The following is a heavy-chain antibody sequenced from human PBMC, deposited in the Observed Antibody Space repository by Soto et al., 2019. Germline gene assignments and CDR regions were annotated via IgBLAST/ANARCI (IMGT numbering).Heavy chain of an antibody. CDR3: GTGSSWTKVES. CDR2: IIPIFGPA. Sequence: QVQLVQSGAEVKKPGSSVKVSCKASGGTLSRSAISWVRQAPVQGLEWMGGIIPIFGPAIYAQKFRGRVSIIAEESTRTAYMEMSSLRSEDTAVYYCGTGSSWTKVESWGQGTLVTVFS. D-gene: IGHD6-13*01. J-gene: IGHJ4*02. CDR1: GGTLSRSA. V-gene: IGHV1-69*01.